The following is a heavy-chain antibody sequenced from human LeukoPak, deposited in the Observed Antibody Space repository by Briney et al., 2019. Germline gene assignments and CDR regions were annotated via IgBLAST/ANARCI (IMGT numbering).Heavy chain of an antibody. CDR3: ARLGRFEDPA. CDR1: GGSIGSSSYY. D-gene: IGHD3-10*01. J-gene: IGHJ5*02. Sequence: SETLSLTCTVSGGSIGSSSYYWGWIRQPPGKELEWIGSIYYSGSTYYNPSLKSRVTISVDTSKNQFSLKLSSVTAADTAVYYCARLGRFEDPAWGQGTLVTVSS. CDR2: IYYSGST. V-gene: IGHV4-39*01.